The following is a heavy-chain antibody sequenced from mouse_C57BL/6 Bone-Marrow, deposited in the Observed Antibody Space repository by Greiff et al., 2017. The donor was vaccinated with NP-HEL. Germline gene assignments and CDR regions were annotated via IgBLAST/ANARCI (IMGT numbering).Heavy chain of an antibody. J-gene: IGHJ2*01. V-gene: IGHV1-50*01. Sequence: QVQLQQPGAELVKPGASVKLSCKASGYTFTSYWMQWVKQRPGQGLEWIGEIDPSDSYTNYNQKFKGKATLTVDTSSSTAYMQLSSLTSEDSAVYYCARGGYYYGSSPWGQGTTLTVSS. D-gene: IGHD1-1*01. CDR1: GYTFTSYW. CDR3: ARGGYYYGSSP. CDR2: IDPSDSYT.